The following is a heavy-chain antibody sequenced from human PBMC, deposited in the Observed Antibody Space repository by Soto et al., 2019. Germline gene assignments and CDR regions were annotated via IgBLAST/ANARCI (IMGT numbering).Heavy chain of an antibody. CDR2: IWYDGSNK. CDR1: GFTFSSYG. D-gene: IGHD5-12*01. CDR3: ARGGIIVATKSYLFDY. J-gene: IGHJ4*02. Sequence: PGVSLRLSCAASGFTFSSYGMHWVRQAPGKGLEWVAVIWYDGSNKYYADSVKGRFTISRDNSKNTLYLQMNSLRAEDTAVYYCARGGIIVATKSYLFDYWGQGTLVTVSS. V-gene: IGHV3-33*01.